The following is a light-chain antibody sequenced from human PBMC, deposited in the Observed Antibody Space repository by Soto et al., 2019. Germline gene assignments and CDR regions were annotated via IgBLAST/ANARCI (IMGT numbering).Light chain of an antibody. CDR2: GAS. CDR3: QQYGSSTT. Sequence: EIVLTQSPGTLSLSPGERATLSCRASQSVPNNYLAWYRQKSGQAPRRLIFGASFRASGVPDRFSGSGSGTDFTLTISRLEAEDFAVYHCQQYGSSTTFGQGTKVEIK. V-gene: IGKV3-20*01. J-gene: IGKJ1*01. CDR1: QSVPNNY.